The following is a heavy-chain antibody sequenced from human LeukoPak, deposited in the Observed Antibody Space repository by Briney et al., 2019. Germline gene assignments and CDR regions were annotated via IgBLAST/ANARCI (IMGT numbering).Heavy chain of an antibody. CDR3: ARRLWSGSYKLFDY. CDR1: GGSFSGYY. V-gene: IGHV4-34*01. CDR2: INHSGST. Sequence: PSETLSLTCAVYGGSFSGYYWSWIRQPPGKGLEWIGEINHSGSTNHNPSLKSRVTISVDTSKNQFSLKLSSVTAADTAVYYCARRLWSGSYKLFDYWGQGTLVTVSS. D-gene: IGHD3-3*01. J-gene: IGHJ4*02.